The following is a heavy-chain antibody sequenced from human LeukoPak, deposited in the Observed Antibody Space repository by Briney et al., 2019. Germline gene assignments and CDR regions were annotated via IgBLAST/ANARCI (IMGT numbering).Heavy chain of an antibody. Sequence: GGSLRLSCAASGFTFSSYAMSWVRQAPGKGLEWVSAISGSGGSTYYADSVKGRFTISRDNSKNTLYLQMNSLRAEDTAVYYCAKGGVQYYDILTGPWGQGTLVTVSS. CDR2: ISGSGGST. J-gene: IGHJ5*02. V-gene: IGHV3-23*01. CDR3: AKGGVQYYDILTGP. D-gene: IGHD3-9*01. CDR1: GFTFSSYA.